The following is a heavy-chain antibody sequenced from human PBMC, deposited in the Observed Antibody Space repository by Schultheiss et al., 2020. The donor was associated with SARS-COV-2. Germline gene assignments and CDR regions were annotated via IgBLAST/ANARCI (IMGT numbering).Heavy chain of an antibody. Sequence: GGSLRLSCAASGFTFSSYGMHWVRQAPGKGLEWVAVIWYDGSNKYYADSVKGRFTISRDNSKNTLYLQMNSLRAEDTAVYYCARDLGVGYCSSTSCINWGQGTLVTVSS. CDR2: IWYDGSNK. CDR3: ARDLGVGYCSSTSCIN. CDR1: GFTFSSYG. J-gene: IGHJ4*02. V-gene: IGHV3-33*01. D-gene: IGHD2-2*01.